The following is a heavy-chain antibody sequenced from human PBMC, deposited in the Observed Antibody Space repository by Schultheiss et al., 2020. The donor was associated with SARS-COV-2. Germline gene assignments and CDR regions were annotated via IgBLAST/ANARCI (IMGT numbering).Heavy chain of an antibody. J-gene: IGHJ5*02. CDR2: IYHNGST. D-gene: IGHD6-13*01. CDR3: ARLPRSSSWYLGKGWFDP. V-gene: IGHV4-4*02. Sequence: SETLSLTCAVSGGSISSTNWWSWVRQPPGKGLEWIGEIYHNGSTKDNPSLKSRVTISVDTSKNQFSLKLSSVTAADTAVYYCARLPRSSSWYLGKGWFDPWGQGTLVTVSS. CDR1: GGSISSTNW.